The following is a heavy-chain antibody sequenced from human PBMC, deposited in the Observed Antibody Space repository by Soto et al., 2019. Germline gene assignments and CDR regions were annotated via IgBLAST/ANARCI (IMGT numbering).Heavy chain of an antibody. CDR2: ISGRGGST. Sequence: GGSLRLSCAASGFTFSSYAMSWVRQAPGKGLEWVSAISGRGGSTYYADSVKGRFTISRDNSKNTLYLQMNSLRAEDTAVYYCAKDRRYSSSSDAFDIWGQGTMVTVSS. D-gene: IGHD6-6*01. V-gene: IGHV3-23*01. CDR3: AKDRRYSSSSDAFDI. J-gene: IGHJ3*02. CDR1: GFTFSSYA.